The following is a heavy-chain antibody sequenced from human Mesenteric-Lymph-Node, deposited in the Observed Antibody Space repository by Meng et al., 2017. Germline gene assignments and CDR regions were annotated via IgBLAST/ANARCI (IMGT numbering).Heavy chain of an antibody. CDR2: INSDGTIT. V-gene: IGHV3-74*03. CDR3: ARGPLIAWGYGDYGVFFDY. CDR1: GFTFSNYW. J-gene: IGHJ4*02. Sequence: GGSLRLSCAVSGFTFSNYWMHWVRQAPGKGLVWVSRINSDGTITTYADSVKGRFTISRDSAKNILYLQMNSLRAEDTAVYYCARGPLIAWGYGDYGVFFDYWGQGTLVTVSS. D-gene: IGHD4-17*01.